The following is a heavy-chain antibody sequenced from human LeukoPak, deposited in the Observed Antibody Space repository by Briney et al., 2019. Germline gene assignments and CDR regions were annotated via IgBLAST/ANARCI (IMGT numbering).Heavy chain of an antibody. Sequence: SQTLSLTCAISGDSVSSNSAAWNWIRQSRSRGLEWLGRTYYRSKWYNDYAVSVKSRITINPDTSKNQFSLQLNSVTPEDTAVYYCARDTYDSSGYYWDNWFDPWGQGTLVTVSS. CDR1: GDSVSSNSAA. D-gene: IGHD3-22*01. J-gene: IGHJ5*02. CDR2: TYYRSKWYN. CDR3: ARDTYDSSGYYWDNWFDP. V-gene: IGHV6-1*01.